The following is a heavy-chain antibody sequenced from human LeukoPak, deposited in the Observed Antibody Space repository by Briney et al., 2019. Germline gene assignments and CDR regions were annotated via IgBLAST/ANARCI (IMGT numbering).Heavy chain of an antibody. CDR3: ARDFRVFRGADYSSGAFDI. V-gene: IGHV4-59*12. CDR1: GGSISSYY. Sequence: SETLSLTCTVSGGSISSYYWSWIRQPPGKGLEWIGYIYYSGSTNYNPSLKSRVTISVDTSKNQFSLKLSSVTAADTAVYYCARDFRVFRGADYSSGAFDIWGPGKMVTVSS. J-gene: IGHJ3*02. CDR2: IYYSGST. D-gene: IGHD2-21*02.